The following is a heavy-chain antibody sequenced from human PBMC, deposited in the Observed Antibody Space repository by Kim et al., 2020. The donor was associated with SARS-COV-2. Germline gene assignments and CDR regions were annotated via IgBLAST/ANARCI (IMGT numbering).Heavy chain of an antibody. CDR3: ARDRMVRGVAYWYFDL. CDR1: GFTFSDYY. J-gene: IGHJ2*01. Sequence: GGSLRLSCAASGFTFSDYYMSWIRQAPGKGLEWVSYISSSGSTIYYADSVKGRFTISRDNAKNSLYLQMNSLRAEDTAVYYCARDRMVRGVAYWYFDLWGRGTLVTVSS. D-gene: IGHD3-10*01. V-gene: IGHV3-11*04. CDR2: ISSSGSTI.